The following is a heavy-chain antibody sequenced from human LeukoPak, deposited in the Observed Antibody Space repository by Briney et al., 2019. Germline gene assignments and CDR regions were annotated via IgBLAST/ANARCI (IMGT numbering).Heavy chain of an antibody. D-gene: IGHD6-6*01. CDR2: IYYSGST. Sequence: SETLSLTCTVSGGSISGYYWGWIRQPPGKGLEWIGYIYYSGSTNYNPSLKSRLTISIDTSENQFSLKLSSVTAADTAVYYCAREYSSSSGRRAFDIWGQGTMVTVSS. V-gene: IGHV4-59*08. CDR1: GGSISGYY. CDR3: AREYSSSSGRRAFDI. J-gene: IGHJ3*02.